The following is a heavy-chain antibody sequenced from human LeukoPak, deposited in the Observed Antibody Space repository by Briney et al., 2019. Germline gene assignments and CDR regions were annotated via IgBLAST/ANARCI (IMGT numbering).Heavy chain of an antibody. CDR2: INHSGST. V-gene: IGHV4-34*01. CDR1: GGSFSGYY. Sequence: PSETLSLTCAVYGGSFSGYYWTWIRQPPGKGLEWIGEINHSGSTNYNPSLKSRVTISLDTSKNQFSLNLSSVTAADTAVYYCARGRNYYGSGSYYVHDAFDIWGQGTMVTVSS. D-gene: IGHD3-10*01. J-gene: IGHJ3*02. CDR3: ARGRNYYGSGSYYVHDAFDI.